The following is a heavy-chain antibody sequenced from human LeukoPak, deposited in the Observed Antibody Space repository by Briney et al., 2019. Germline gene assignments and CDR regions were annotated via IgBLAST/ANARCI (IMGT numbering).Heavy chain of an antibody. J-gene: IGHJ6*02. V-gene: IGHV3-11*01. CDR3: AREGYDFWSGIRTPLWYYGMDV. CDR2: ISSSGSTI. D-gene: IGHD3-3*01. CDR1: GGSFSGYY. Sequence: LSLTCAVYGGSFSGYYMSWIRQAPGKGLEWVSYISSSGSTIYYADSVKGRFTISRDNAKNSLYLQMNSLRAEDTAVYYCAREGYDFWSGIRTPLWYYGMDVWGQGTTVTVSS.